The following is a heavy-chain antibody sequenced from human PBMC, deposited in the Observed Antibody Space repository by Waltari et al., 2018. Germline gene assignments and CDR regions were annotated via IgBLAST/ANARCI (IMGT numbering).Heavy chain of an antibody. J-gene: IGHJ4*02. D-gene: IGHD3-3*01. CDR3: ATRITIFGVVLDY. CDR1: GFTVSSNY. CDR2: IYSGGST. Sequence: EVQLVESGGGLIQPGGSLRLSCAASGFTVSSNYMSWVRQAPGKGLEWVSVIYSGGSTYYADSVKGRFTISRDNSKNTLYLQMNSLRAEDTAVYYCATRITIFGVVLDYWGQGTLVTVSS. V-gene: IGHV3-53*01.